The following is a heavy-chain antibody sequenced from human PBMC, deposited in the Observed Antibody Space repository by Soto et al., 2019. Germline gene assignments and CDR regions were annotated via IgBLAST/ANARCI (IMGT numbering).Heavy chain of an antibody. Sequence: SLRLSCAASGFTFDDYAMHWVRQAPGKGLEWVSGISWNSGSIGYADSVKGRFTISRDNAKNSLYLQMNSLRAEDTALYYCAKGRGYSYGYPDPDYWGQGTLVTVSS. J-gene: IGHJ4*02. CDR3: AKGRGYSYGYPDPDY. D-gene: IGHD5-18*01. V-gene: IGHV3-9*01. CDR2: ISWNSGSI. CDR1: GFTFDDYA.